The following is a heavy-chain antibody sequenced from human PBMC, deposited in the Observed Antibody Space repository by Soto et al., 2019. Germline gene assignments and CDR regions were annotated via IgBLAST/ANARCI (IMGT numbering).Heavy chain of an antibody. J-gene: IGHJ3*02. V-gene: IGHV1-3*01. Sequence: DSVKVSCKASGYTFTSYYMPWVRQAPGQRLEWMGWINAGNGNTKYSQKFQGRVTITRVTSASTAYMELSSLRSEDTAVYYCTIAEVAGDDAFDIWGQGTIVAVSS. CDR2: INAGNGNT. D-gene: IGHD6-19*01. CDR1: GYTFTSYY. CDR3: TIAEVAGDDAFDI.